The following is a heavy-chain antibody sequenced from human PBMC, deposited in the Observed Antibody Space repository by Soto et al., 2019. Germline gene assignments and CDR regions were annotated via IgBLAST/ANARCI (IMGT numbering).Heavy chain of an antibody. Sequence: ASVKVSCKASGYTFTSYYMHWVRQAPGQGLEWMGIINPSGGSTSYAQKFQGRVTMTEDTSTDTAYMELSSLRSEDTAVYYCATLERDYMDVWGKGTTVTVSS. V-gene: IGHV1-46*01. J-gene: IGHJ6*03. CDR2: INPSGGST. CDR1: GYTFTSYY. D-gene: IGHD3-3*02. CDR3: ATLERDYMDV.